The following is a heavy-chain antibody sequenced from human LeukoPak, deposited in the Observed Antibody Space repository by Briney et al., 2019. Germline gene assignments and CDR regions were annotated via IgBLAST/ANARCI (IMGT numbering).Heavy chain of an antibody. CDR3: ARTVAGYPNAYFDY. CDR1: GFTFSRHW. J-gene: IGHJ4*02. V-gene: IGHV3-7*01. Sequence: PGGSLRLSCAASGFTFSRHWMSWVRQAPGKGLERVAHMNQDGSAIYSVDSVKGRFTISRDNDKNSLYLQMNGLTVADTAVYYCARTVAGYPNAYFDYWGQGTLVTVSS. D-gene: IGHD6-19*01. CDR2: MNQDGSAI.